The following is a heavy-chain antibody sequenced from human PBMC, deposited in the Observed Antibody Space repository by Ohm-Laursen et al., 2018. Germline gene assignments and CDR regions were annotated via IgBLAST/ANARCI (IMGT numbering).Heavy chain of an antibody. Sequence: GSLRLSCTASGFTFSTYWMNWVRQAPGKGLEWIAYITTGGNTMYYADSVKGRFTISRDNSMNTLYLQMNSLRPEDTAVYYCAREGGTLRYFPHPMRHWGQGTLVTVSS. CDR2: ITTGGNTM. CDR3: AREGGTLRYFPHPMRH. J-gene: IGHJ4*02. D-gene: IGHD3-9*01. CDR1: GFTFSTYW. V-gene: IGHV3-48*01.